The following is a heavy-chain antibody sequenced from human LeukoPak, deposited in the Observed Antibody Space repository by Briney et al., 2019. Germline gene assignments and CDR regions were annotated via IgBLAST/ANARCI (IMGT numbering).Heavy chain of an antibody. CDR1: GFTVSSNY. V-gene: IGHV3-53*01. J-gene: IGHJ4*02. CDR3: ATYYYDSGVYYSPPAY. CDR2: IYSGGST. Sequence: GGSLRLSCAASGFTVSSNYMSWVRQAPGKGLEWVSVIYSGGSTYYADSVKGRFTISRDNSKNTLYLQMNSLRAEDTAVYYCATYYYDSGVYYSPPAYGGQGPLVTVSS. D-gene: IGHD3-22*01.